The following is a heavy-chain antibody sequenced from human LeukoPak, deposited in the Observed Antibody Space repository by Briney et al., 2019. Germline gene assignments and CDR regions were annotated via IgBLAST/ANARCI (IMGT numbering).Heavy chain of an antibody. J-gene: IGHJ6*02. D-gene: IGHD2-15*01. CDR1: GFTFSNYA. CDR3: ARHSYYCSGGSCSPGGMDV. V-gene: IGHV4-59*08. CDR2: IYYSGST. Sequence: GSLRLSCAASGFTFSNYAMSWIRQPPGKGLEWIGYIYYSGSTNYNPSLKSRVTISVDTSKNQFSLKLSSVTAADTAVYYCARHSYYCSGGSCSPGGMDVWGQGTTVTVSS.